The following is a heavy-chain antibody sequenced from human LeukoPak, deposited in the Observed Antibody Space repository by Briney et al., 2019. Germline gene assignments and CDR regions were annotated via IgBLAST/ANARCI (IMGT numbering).Heavy chain of an antibody. J-gene: IGHJ4*02. CDR2: ISYDGSNK. CDR3: AKMDYYGSGSSN. CDR1: GFTFSSYG. Sequence: PGGSLRLSCAASGFTFSSYGMHWVRQAPGKGLEWVAVISYDGSNKYYADSVKGRFTIPRDNSKNTLYLQMNSLRAEDTAVYYCAKMDYYGSGSSNWGQGTLVTVSS. D-gene: IGHD3-10*01. V-gene: IGHV3-30*18.